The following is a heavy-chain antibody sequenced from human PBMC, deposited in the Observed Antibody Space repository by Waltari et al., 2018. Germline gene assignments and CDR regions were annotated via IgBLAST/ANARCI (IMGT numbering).Heavy chain of an antibody. J-gene: IGHJ6*02. CDR2: T. D-gene: IGHD6-13*01. CDR3: ARGSLSAAGHAAYYYYGMDV. V-gene: IGHV4-34*01. Sequence: TNYNPSPRRRVTISVDTCKNQFSLKLSSVPAADTAVYYCARGSLSAAGHAAYYYYGMDVWGQGTTVTVSS.